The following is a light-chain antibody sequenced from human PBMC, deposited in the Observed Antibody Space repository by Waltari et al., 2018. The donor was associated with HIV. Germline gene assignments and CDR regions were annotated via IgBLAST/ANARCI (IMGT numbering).Light chain of an antibody. V-gene: IGLV3-21*02. CDR3: QVWHRDSEHYV. CDR1: DIGSQS. J-gene: IGLJ1*01. CDR2: EYR. Sequence: SYVLTQPPSVPVAPGQTARITCGGHDIGSQSVPWYQQKPGQAPVLVVYEYRDRPSGIPERFSGSNFGSTATLTISRVEAGDEADYYCQVWHRDSEHYVFGTGTKVTVL.